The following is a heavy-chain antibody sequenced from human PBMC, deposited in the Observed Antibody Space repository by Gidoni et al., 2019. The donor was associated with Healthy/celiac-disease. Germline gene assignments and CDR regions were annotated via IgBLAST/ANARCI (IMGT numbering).Heavy chain of an antibody. V-gene: IGHV3-30*18. Sequence: QVQLVESGGGVVQPGRSLRLSCAASGFTFSSYGMHWVRQAPGKGLEWVAVISYDGSNKYYADSVKGRFTISRDNSKNTLYLQMNSLRAEDTAVYYCAKDTAGRLWFGSNPAYGMDVWGQGTTVTVSS. CDR2: ISYDGSNK. D-gene: IGHD3-10*01. CDR3: AKDTAGRLWFGSNPAYGMDV. J-gene: IGHJ6*02. CDR1: GFTFSSYG.